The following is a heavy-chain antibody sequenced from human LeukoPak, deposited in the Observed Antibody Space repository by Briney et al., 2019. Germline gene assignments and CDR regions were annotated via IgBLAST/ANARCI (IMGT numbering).Heavy chain of an antibody. CDR2: ISGSGGST. CDR1: GFTFSSYA. D-gene: IGHD2-15*01. CDR3: AKDRYCIGGSCQNDAFDI. Sequence: GGSLRLSCAASGFTFSSYAMSWVRQAPGKGLEWVSAISGSGGSTYYADSVKGRFTISRDNSKNTLYLQMNSLRAEDTAVYYCAKDRYCIGGSCQNDAFDIWRQGTMVTVSS. V-gene: IGHV3-23*01. J-gene: IGHJ3*02.